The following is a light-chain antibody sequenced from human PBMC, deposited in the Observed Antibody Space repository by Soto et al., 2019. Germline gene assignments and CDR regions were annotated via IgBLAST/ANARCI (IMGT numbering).Light chain of an antibody. CDR1: QSVSNNY. Sequence: VFTHSPGALSLTTGERATLSCRASQSVSNNYLAWYQQKPGQAPRLLIYGASNRATGIPDRFSGSGSGTDFTLTISRLEPEDFAVYYCQQYGSSGTFGQGTKVAIK. CDR2: GAS. V-gene: IGKV3-20*01. CDR3: QQYGSSGT. J-gene: IGKJ1*01.